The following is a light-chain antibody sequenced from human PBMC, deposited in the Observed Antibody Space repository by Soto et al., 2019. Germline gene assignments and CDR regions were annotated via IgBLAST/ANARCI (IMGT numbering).Light chain of an antibody. J-gene: IGKJ3*01. CDR3: QQTSSAPKT. CDR1: QTISSY. V-gene: IGKV1-39*01. Sequence: DIQMTQSPSSLSASVGDRITITCRASQTISSYLNWYQQKPGKAPQLLIYAASSLQSGVPSRFSGSGSGTDFTLTISSLQPEDSATYYCQQTSSAPKTFGPGTKVDIK. CDR2: AAS.